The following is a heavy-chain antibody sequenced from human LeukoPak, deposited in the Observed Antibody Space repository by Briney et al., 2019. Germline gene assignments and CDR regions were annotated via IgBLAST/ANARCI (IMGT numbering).Heavy chain of an antibody. J-gene: IGHJ4*02. Sequence: SGTLSLTCTISGGSISTSNWWSWVRQAPGKGLEWIGEIYHSGSTNYNPSLKSRVAISLDKSKNQFSLKLSSVTAADTAVYYCARASKLELLGYWGQGTLVTVSS. CDR3: ARASKLELLGY. V-gene: IGHV4-4*02. CDR1: GGSISTSNW. CDR2: IYHSGST. D-gene: IGHD1-7*01.